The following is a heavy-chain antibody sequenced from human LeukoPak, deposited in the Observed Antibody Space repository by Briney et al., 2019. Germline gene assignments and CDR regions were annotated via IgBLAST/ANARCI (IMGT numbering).Heavy chain of an antibody. J-gene: IGHJ4*02. CDR2: VNHSGNT. V-gene: IGHV4-34*01. Sequence: PSETLSLTCAVYGGSFSGYFWTWIRQPPGKGLEWIGEVNHSGNTNYNPSLKSRVTISVDTSKNQFSLYLSSVTAADTAVYYCARGPPLAYSGTGGYYFFDYWGQGILVTVSS. CDR1: GGSFSGYF. D-gene: IGHD3-22*01. CDR3: ARGPPLAYSGTGGYYFFDY.